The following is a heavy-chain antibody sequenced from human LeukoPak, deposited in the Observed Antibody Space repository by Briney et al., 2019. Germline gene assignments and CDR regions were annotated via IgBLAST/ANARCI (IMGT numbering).Heavy chain of an antibody. CDR2: IIPIFGTA. CDR1: GGTFSSYA. Sequence: GASVKVSCKASGGTFSSYAISWVRQAPGQGLEWMGGIIPIFGTANYAQKFQGRVTITTDESTSTAYMELSSLRSEDTAVYYCASESSDSSSSHRFDPWGQGTLVTASS. CDR3: ASESSDSSSSHRFDP. J-gene: IGHJ5*02. D-gene: IGHD6-6*01. V-gene: IGHV1-69*05.